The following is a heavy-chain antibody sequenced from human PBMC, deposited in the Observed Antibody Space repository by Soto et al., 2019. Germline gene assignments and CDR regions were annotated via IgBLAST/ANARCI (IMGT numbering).Heavy chain of an antibody. Sequence: QVQLVQSGAEVKQPGSSVRVSCKASGAAFNTITINWVRQAPGQGLEWMGGFVPVFGSATYAQKFQGRVAITADASTSTFYMELSRLNSEDTALYYCVREDDTTGSYSWFDPWGQGTLVTVSS. V-gene: IGHV1-69*01. J-gene: IGHJ5*02. CDR1: GAAFNTIT. CDR3: VREDDTTGSYSWFDP. D-gene: IGHD3-9*01. CDR2: FVPVFGSA.